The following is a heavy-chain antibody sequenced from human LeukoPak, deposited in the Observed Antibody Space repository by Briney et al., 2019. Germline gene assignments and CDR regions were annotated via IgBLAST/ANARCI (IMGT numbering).Heavy chain of an antibody. CDR3: ASECSGGSCYLFAVGGSSNY. J-gene: IGHJ4*02. CDR2: ISWNSGSI. V-gene: IGHV3-9*01. D-gene: IGHD2-15*01. CDR1: GFTFDDYA. Sequence: QPGRSLRLSCAASGFTFDDYAMPWVRQAPGKGLEWVSGISWNSGSIGYADSVKGRFTISRENAKNSLDLQMNSLRAEDTALYYCASECSGGSCYLFAVGGSSNYWGQGTLVTVSS.